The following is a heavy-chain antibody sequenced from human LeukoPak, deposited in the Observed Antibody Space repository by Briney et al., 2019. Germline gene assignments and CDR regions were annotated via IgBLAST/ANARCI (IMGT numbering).Heavy chain of an antibody. Sequence: GGSLRLSCAASGFTVSTNYMSWVRQAPGKGLECVSVIYSGGTTYCADSVKGRFIISRDNSKNTLYLQMNSLRAEDTAVYYCARAITGTTGPDDYWGQGTLVTVSS. D-gene: IGHD1-7*01. CDR3: ARAITGTTGPDDY. V-gene: IGHV3-53*01. J-gene: IGHJ4*02. CDR2: IYSGGTT. CDR1: GFTVSTNY.